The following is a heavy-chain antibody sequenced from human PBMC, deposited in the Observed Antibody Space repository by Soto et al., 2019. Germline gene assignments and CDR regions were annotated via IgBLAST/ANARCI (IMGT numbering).Heavy chain of an antibody. Sequence: GASVKVSCKASGYTFTSYDINWVRQATGQGFEYLGWMNPNSGNTGYVKKFQGRVTMTRDTSMSTAYMEVRSLRFDDTAVYYCARGGTPIDYWGQGTLVTVSS. V-gene: IGHV1-8*01. CDR1: GYTFTSYD. J-gene: IGHJ4*02. D-gene: IGHD2-15*01. CDR2: MNPNSGNT. CDR3: ARGGTPIDY.